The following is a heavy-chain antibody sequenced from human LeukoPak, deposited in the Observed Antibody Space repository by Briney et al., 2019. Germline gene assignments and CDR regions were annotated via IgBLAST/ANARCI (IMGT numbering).Heavy chain of an antibody. CDR1: GFTFSNYA. V-gene: IGHV3-23*01. Sequence: GGSLRLPCAASGFTFSNYAMSWVGQAPGKGLEWVSAISGSGASTYYADSVKDRFTISRDNSKNTLYLQMNSLRADDTAVYYCAKDLLGGIGSFDYWGHGALVTVSS. CDR2: ISGSGAST. D-gene: IGHD1-26*01. J-gene: IGHJ4*01. CDR3: AKDLLGGIGSFDY.